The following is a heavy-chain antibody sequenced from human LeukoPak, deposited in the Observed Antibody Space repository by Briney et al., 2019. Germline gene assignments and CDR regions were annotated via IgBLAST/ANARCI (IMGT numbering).Heavy chain of an antibody. CDR3: ARGRTARAFDI. V-gene: IGHV3-48*03. Sequence: GGSLRLSCAASGFTFSSYEMNWVRQAPGKGLEWVSYISSSGSTIYYVDSVKGRFTISRDNAKNSLYLQMNSLRAEDTAVYYCARGRTARAFDIWGQGTMVTVSS. J-gene: IGHJ3*02. CDR1: GFTFSSYE. CDR2: ISSSGSTI.